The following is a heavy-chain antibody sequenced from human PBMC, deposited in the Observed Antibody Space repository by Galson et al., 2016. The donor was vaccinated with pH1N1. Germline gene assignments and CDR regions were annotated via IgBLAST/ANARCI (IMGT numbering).Heavy chain of an antibody. CDR1: GYSISSAFN. CDR3: VRQSGKYSFGYDYFDY. D-gene: IGHD5-18*01. Sequence: TLSLTCAVSGYSISSAFNWGWIRQSPGKGLEWIGSIYYSGTTYYNPSLTSRVIISLDTSRNQFSLKLNSATAAYTAVYYCVRQSGKYSFGYDYFDYWGPGTLVIVSS. V-gene: IGHV4-38-2*01. J-gene: IGHJ4*02. CDR2: IYYSGTT.